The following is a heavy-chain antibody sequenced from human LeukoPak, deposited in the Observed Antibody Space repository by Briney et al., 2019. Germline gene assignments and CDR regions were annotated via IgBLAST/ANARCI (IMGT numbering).Heavy chain of an antibody. J-gene: IGHJ2*01. CDR3: ARHEEGSGWYRSFIDL. CDR2: ISTRGTT. V-gene: IGHV4-4*09. CDR1: GVSISSYY. D-gene: IGHD6-19*01. Sequence: SETLSLTCTVSGVSISSYYCSWFRQPPGKGLEWIGYISTRGTTDYSPSLKSRATISEDTSKNQFPLKLSSVTAADTAVYYCARHEEGSGWYRSFIDLWGRGTLVIVSS.